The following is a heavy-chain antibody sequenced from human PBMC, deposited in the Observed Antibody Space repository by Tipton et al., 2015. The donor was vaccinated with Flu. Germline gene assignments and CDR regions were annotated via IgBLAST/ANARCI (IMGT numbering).Heavy chain of an antibody. D-gene: IGHD1-26*01. V-gene: IGHV4-59*01. Sequence: TLSLTCTVSGGSISSYYWSWIRQPPGKGLERIGYIYYSGSTNYNPSLKSRVTISVDTSKNQFSLKLSSVTAADTAVYYCARAGGLYAFDIWGQGTMVTVSS. J-gene: IGHJ3*02. CDR1: GGSISSYY. CDR3: ARAGGLYAFDI. CDR2: IYYSGST.